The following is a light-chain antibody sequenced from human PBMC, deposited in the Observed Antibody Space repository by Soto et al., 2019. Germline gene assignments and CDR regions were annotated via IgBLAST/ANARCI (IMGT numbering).Light chain of an antibody. CDR1: SSNIGSNT. CDR2: SNN. Sequence: QSVLTQPPSASGTPGQRVTISCSGSSSNIGSNTVNWYQQLPGTAPKLLIYSNNQRPSGVPDRFSGSKSGTSASLAISGLQSEDEADYYCAAWDXSLNGAVLGGGTKVTVL. J-gene: IGLJ2*01. CDR3: AAWDXSLNGAV. V-gene: IGLV1-44*01.